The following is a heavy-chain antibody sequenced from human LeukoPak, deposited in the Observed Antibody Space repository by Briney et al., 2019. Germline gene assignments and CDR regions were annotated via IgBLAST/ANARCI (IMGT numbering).Heavy chain of an antibody. Sequence: GGSLRLSCAASGFTFSGSAMHWVRQASGKGLEWVGRIRSKANSYATAYAASVKGRFTISRDDSKNTAYLQMNSLKTEDTAVYYCTGHERDIVAGGFDPWGQGTLVTVSS. V-gene: IGHV3-73*01. CDR2: IRSKANSYAT. J-gene: IGHJ5*02. CDR1: GFTFSGSA. D-gene: IGHD2-15*01. CDR3: TGHERDIVAGGFDP.